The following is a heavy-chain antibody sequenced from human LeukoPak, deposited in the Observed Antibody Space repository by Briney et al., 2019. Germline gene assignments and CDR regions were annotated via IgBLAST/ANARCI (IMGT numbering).Heavy chain of an antibody. J-gene: IGHJ4*02. Sequence: GGSLRLSCAASGFTFSSYGMHWVRQAPGKGLEWVAFIRYDGSNKYYADSVKGRFTISRDNSKNTLYLQMNSLRAEDTAVYYCAKDYDILTGYSDFDYWGQGTLVTVSS. D-gene: IGHD3-9*01. V-gene: IGHV3-30*02. CDR3: AKDYDILTGYSDFDY. CDR1: GFTFSSYG. CDR2: IRYDGSNK.